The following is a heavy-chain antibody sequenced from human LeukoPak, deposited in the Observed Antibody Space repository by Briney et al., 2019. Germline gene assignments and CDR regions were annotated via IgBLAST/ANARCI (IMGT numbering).Heavy chain of an antibody. CDR1: GFTFSSYG. Sequence: GGTLRLSCAASGFTFSSYGMHWVRQAPGKGLEWVAFIRYDGSNKYYADSVKGRFTISRDNAKNSLYLQMNSLRAEDTAVYYCAKLGEGGYSYDYLPYYFDYWGQGTLVTVSS. D-gene: IGHD5-18*01. J-gene: IGHJ4*02. V-gene: IGHV3-30*02. CDR2: IRYDGSNK. CDR3: AKLGEGGYSYDYLPYYFDY.